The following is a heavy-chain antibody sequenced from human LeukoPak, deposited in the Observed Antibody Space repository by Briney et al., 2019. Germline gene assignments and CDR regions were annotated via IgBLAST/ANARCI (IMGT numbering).Heavy chain of an antibody. CDR1: GFTFSSYA. D-gene: IGHD3-22*01. CDR3: AKDRTSQTYYSDSSNYPDAFDI. Sequence: GGSLRLSCAASGFTFSSYAMHWVRQAPGKGLEWVAVISYDGSNKYCADSVKGRFTISRDNSKNTLYLQMNSLRAEDTATYYCAKDRTSQTYYSDSSNYPDAFDIWGQGTVVTVSS. J-gene: IGHJ3*02. CDR2: ISYDGSNK. V-gene: IGHV3-30-3*01.